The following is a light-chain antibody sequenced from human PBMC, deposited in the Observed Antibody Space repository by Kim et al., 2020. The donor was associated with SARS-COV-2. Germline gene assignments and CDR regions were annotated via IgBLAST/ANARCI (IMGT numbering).Light chain of an antibody. CDR3: QQYSDWPPGDT. CDR1: QSVSSN. J-gene: IGKJ2*01. CDR2: DAS. Sequence: EIVMTQSPATLSVSPGQRVTLSCRASQSVSSNLAWYQQRPGRAPRLLIYDASTRATGIPARFSGSGSGTEFTLTISSLQSEDFAVYFCQQYSDWPPGDTFGQGTKVDIK. V-gene: IGKV3-15*01.